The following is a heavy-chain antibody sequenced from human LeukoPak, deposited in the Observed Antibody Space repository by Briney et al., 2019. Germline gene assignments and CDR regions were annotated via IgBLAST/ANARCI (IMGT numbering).Heavy chain of an antibody. V-gene: IGHV3-48*03. CDR1: GFTFSNYE. Sequence: GGSLRLSCAASGFTFSNYEMNWIRQAPGKGLEWISYIRNTGTTIYYADSVKGRFTISRDNAKNSLYLQMNSLRAEDTAVYYCARDSRMVRGVIIRVDAFDIWGQGTMVTVSS. J-gene: IGHJ3*02. CDR3: ARDSRMVRGVIIRVDAFDI. CDR2: IRNTGTTI. D-gene: IGHD3-10*01.